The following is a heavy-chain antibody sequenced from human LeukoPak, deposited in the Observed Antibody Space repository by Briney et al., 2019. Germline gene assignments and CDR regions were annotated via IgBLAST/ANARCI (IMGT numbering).Heavy chain of an antibody. CDR2: INPTGGGT. J-gene: IGHJ4*02. CDR1: GYAFSSYY. D-gene: IGHD4-23*01. Sequence: ASVKVSCKASGYAFSSYYMHWVGQAPGQGLEGMGIINPTGGGTNYAQKFQGRLTMTRDTSTATLYLAPSSLRSKATAVYLCARALDFAGNDFDYWGQGTLVTVSS. CDR3: ARALDFAGNDFDY. V-gene: IGHV1-46*01.